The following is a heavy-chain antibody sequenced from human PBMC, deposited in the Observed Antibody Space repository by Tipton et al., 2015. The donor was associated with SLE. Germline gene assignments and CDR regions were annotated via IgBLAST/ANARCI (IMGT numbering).Heavy chain of an antibody. V-gene: IGHV4-61*02. CDR1: RGFSSSGGYY. Sequence: TLSLTCTVSRGFSSSGGYYWTWVRQTAGKGLEWIGRIYNSGTTNYNPSFKSRVTISVDTSKNQFSLRLSSVTAADTAVYYCARHMIAGGEFDYWGQGVLVTVST. J-gene: IGHJ4*02. CDR2: IYNSGTT. D-gene: IGHD3-22*01. CDR3: ARHMIAGGEFDY.